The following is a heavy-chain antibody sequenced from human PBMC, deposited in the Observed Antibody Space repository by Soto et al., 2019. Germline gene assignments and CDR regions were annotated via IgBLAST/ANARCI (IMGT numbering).Heavy chain of an antibody. V-gene: IGHV3-23*01. CDR3: AKDLSGSSTWLYYFDS. CDR2: ISGNANRA. J-gene: IGHJ4*02. CDR1: GFSFSSYA. D-gene: IGHD6-13*01. Sequence: GGSLRLSCAASGFSFSSYAMNWVRQAPGKGLEWVSGISGNANRAYYADSVKGRFTISRDNSTNTLYLQMNNLRVEDTAVYYCAKDLSGSSTWLYYFDSWGQGTLVTVSS.